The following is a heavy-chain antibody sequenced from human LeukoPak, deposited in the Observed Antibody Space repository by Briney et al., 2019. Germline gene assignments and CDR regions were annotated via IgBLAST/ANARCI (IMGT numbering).Heavy chain of an antibody. V-gene: IGHV3-7*01. CDR2: IKEDGSEK. Sequence: GGSLRLSCAASGFTFSAFWMTWVRQAPGKGVEWVASIKEDGSEKFYVDSVKGRFTISRDNAKKSLYLQINSLTADDAAVYYCGRRRDNVYCGQGSLVTVSS. J-gene: IGHJ4*02. D-gene: IGHD5-24*01. CDR1: GFTFSAFW. CDR3: GRRRDNVY.